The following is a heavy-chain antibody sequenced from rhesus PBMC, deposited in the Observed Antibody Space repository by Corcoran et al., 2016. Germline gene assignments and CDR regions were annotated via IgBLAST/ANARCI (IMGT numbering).Heavy chain of an antibody. V-gene: IGHV4-173*01. Sequence: QLQLPESGPGLVKPSETLSLPCAVSGGSISSNYWSWIRQPPGKGLEWIGRISGSGGSTDYNPSLKSRVTIATDTSKNQFSLKLSSVTAADTAVYYCARDRLIWNGATGGYWGQGVLVTVSS. CDR1: GGSISSNY. CDR2: ISGSGGST. D-gene: IGHD1-14*01. CDR3: ARDRLIWNGATGGY. J-gene: IGHJ4*01.